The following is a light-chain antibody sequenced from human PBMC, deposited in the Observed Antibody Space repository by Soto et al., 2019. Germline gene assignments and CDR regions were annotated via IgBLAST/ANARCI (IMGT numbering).Light chain of an antibody. CDR1: SSNIGSNA. J-gene: IGLJ3*02. CDR2: IDS. V-gene: IGLV1-44*01. Sequence: QSVLTQPPSASGTPGQRVTISCAGSSSNIGSNAVSWYQLLPGTAPKLLIYIDSHRPSGVPDRFSGSKFGTSACLAMNGLQSEDEADYFCAAWEVRLGGYGVFGGGTKLTVL. CDR3: AAWEVRLGGYGV.